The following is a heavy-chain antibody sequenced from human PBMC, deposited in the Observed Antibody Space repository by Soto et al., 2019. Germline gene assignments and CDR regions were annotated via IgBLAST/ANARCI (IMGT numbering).Heavy chain of an antibody. CDR1: GFIFSSYW. Sequence: PGGSLRLSCAASGFIFSSYWMHWFRQAPGKGLVWVSRINSDGSGTGYADSVKGRFTISRDNAKNTLFLQMDSLRVEDTAVYYCARRYCSGGACYSAFDYWGQGALVTVS. CDR3: ARRYCSGGACYSAFDY. D-gene: IGHD2-15*01. CDR2: INSDGSGT. V-gene: IGHV3-74*01. J-gene: IGHJ4*02.